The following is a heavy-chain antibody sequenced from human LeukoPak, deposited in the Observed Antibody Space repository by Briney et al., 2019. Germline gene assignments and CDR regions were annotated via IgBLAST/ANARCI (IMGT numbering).Heavy chain of an antibody. V-gene: IGHV4-39*07. J-gene: IGHJ4*02. CDR2: VYHSGTT. CDR1: RDSISSSHYY. CDR3: TRELAGTTVED. D-gene: IGHD1-1*01. Sequence: SETLSLTCTVSRDSISSSHYYWGWIRQTPGKGLEWIGSVYHSGTTYHNPSLKSRVTMSVDTSKNQFSLTLTSVTAADTALYYCTRELAGTTVEDWGQGTLVTVSS.